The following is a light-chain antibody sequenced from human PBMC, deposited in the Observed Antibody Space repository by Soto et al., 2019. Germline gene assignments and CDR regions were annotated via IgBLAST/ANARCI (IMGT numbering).Light chain of an antibody. CDR2: NTS. Sequence: EIVLTQSPGTLSLSPGDRATLSCRASQSVNIYFAWYQQKPGQAPRLLIFNTSRRATGIPDRFSGSGSGTACTLIISRLEPEDFAMYYCQQYGHPLHTFGQGTKLDLK. CDR1: QSVNIY. V-gene: IGKV3-20*01. J-gene: IGKJ2*01. CDR3: QQYGHPLHT.